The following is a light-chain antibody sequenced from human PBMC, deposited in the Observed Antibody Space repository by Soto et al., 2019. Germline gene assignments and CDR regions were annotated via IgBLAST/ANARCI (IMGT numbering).Light chain of an antibody. V-gene: IGKV1-5*03. CDR2: KAS. Sequence: DIQMTQSPSTLSASVGDRVTITCRASQSISSWLAWYQQKPGKAPKLLIYKASSLESGVPSRFSGSGSGTEFTLTISSLQPDDFATYYCQQDNSYLITFGQGTLLET. CDR1: QSISSW. J-gene: IGKJ5*01. CDR3: QQDNSYLIT.